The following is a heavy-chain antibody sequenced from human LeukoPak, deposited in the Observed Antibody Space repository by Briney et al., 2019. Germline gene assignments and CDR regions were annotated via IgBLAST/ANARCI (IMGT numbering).Heavy chain of an antibody. J-gene: IGHJ6*02. CDR2: VYYSGST. CDR1: GGSISSSSYY. D-gene: IGHD3-22*01. V-gene: IGHV4-39*01. Sequence: PSETLSLTCTVSGGSISSSSYYWGCIRQPPGKGLEWIVSVYYSGSTYYNPSLKSRVTISVDTSKNQFSLKLSSVTAADTAVYYCARHTRITMIVVVPRGYGMDVWGQGTTVTVSS. CDR3: ARHTRITMIVVVPRGYGMDV.